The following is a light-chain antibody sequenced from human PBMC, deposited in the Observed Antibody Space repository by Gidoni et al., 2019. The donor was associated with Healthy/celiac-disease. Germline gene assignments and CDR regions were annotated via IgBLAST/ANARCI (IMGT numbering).Light chain of an antibody. CDR1: QGGSSN. CDR3: QQHNNWPPLT. Sequence: EIVMPQSPATLSVSPRGGATLSCSASQGGSSNFAWYQQKPGQAPRLLLYDASTRATAIPARVSGSGSGTEFTLPISSLQSEDFAVYYCQQHNNWPPLTFGGGTQVEIK. J-gene: IGKJ4*01. V-gene: IGKV3-15*01. CDR2: DAS.